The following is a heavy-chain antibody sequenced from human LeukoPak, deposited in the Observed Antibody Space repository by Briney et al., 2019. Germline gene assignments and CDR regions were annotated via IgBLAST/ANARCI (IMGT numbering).Heavy chain of an antibody. V-gene: IGHV4-39*01. CDR2: IYYSGST. Sequence: GSLRLSCAASGFTFSGYAMSWIRQPPGKGLEWIGSIYYSGSTYYNPSLKSRVTISVDTSKNQFSLKLSSVTAADTAVYYCARLIAARNFDYWGQGTLVTVSS. CDR1: GFTFSGYA. J-gene: IGHJ4*02. D-gene: IGHD6-6*01. CDR3: ARLIAARNFDY.